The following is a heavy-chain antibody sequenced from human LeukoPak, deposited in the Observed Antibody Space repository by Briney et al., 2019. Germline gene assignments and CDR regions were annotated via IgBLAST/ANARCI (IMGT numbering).Heavy chain of an antibody. J-gene: IGHJ5*02. CDR2: IYTSART. V-gene: IGHV4-4*07. CDR3: AARMLEARESSVTNWFDT. Sequence: PSETLSLTCTLSGGSLSSYSWSWIWQPPRKGLEWIGRIYTSARTNYNHSLHSRVTISPDTTKNQFSLKLSSVTAPDTPPSYCAARMLEARESSVTNWFDTWGQGTLVTVSS. CDR1: GGSLSSYS. D-gene: IGHD5/OR15-5a*01.